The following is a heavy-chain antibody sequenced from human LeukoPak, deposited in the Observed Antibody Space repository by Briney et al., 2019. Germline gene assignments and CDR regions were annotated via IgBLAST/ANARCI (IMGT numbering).Heavy chain of an antibody. Sequence: PSETLSLTCIVSGGSMSSYYWSWIRQPAGKGLEWIGRIYTDGSTNYNPFLNSGVTMSVDTSKKHFSLRLNSVTAADTAVYYCATYDQKLAFDNWGQGTLVTVSS. CDR1: GGSMSSYY. D-gene: IGHD6-13*01. J-gene: IGHJ4*02. V-gene: IGHV4-4*07. CDR2: IYTDGST. CDR3: ATYDQKLAFDN.